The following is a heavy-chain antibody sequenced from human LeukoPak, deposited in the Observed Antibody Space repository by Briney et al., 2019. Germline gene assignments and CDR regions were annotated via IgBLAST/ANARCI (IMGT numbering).Heavy chain of an antibody. V-gene: IGHV1-69*06. CDR2: IIPIFGTA. Sequence: SVKVSCKASGGTFSSYAISWVRQAPGQRLEWMGGIIPIFGTANYAQKFQGRVTITADKSTSTAYMELSSLRSEDTAVYYCARSKTPPDAFDIWGQGTMVTVSS. CDR3: ARSKTPPDAFDI. CDR1: GGTFSSYA. J-gene: IGHJ3*02.